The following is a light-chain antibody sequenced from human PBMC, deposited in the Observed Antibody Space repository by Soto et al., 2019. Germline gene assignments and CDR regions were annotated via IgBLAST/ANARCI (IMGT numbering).Light chain of an antibody. CDR2: GNS. J-gene: IGLJ3*02. CDR1: SSNIGAGYD. Sequence: QSVLTQPPSVSGAPGQRVTISCTGSSSNIGAGYDVHWYQQLPGTAPKLLIYGNSNRPSGVPDRFSRSKSGTSASLAITGLQAEDEADYYCQSYDSSLSAWVFGGGTKLTVL. V-gene: IGLV1-40*01. CDR3: QSYDSSLSAWV.